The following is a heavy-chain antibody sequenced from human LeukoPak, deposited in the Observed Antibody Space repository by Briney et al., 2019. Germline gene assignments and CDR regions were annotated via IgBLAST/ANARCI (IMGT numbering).Heavy chain of an antibody. CDR1: GFTFSTYA. J-gene: IGHJ3*02. CDR2: ISGSGGGT. V-gene: IGHV3-23*01. D-gene: IGHD6-6*01. Sequence: PGGSLRLSCAASGFTFSTYAMNWVRQAPGKGLEWVSVISGSGGGTYYADSVKGRFTISRDDSKNMLFLQMNSLRAEDTALYYCAKSPYSGAARGAFDIWGRGTMVTVSS. CDR3: AKSPYSGAARGAFDI.